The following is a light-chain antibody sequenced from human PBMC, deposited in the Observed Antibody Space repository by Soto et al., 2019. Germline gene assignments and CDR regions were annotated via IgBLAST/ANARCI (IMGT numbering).Light chain of an antibody. V-gene: IGKV3-20*01. CDR3: QQYGSSPLT. J-gene: IGKJ4*01. Sequence: EIVLTQSPGTLSLSPGDRATLSCRASQSVSFSYLAWYQQKAGQAPRLLIYGATSRATGIPDRFSGSESGTHFTLTVSRLEPEDFAVYYCQQYGSSPLTFGGGTKGEIK. CDR1: QSVSFSY. CDR2: GAT.